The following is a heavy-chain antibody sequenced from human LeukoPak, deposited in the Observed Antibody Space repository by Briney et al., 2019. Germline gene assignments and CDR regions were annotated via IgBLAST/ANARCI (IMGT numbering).Heavy chain of an antibody. CDR1: GGSFSSYF. Sequence: SETLSLTCTVSGGSFSSYFWSWIRQPPGKGLEWIGYIYSSGSTNYNPSLKSRVSISADTSKNEFSLKLRSVTAADTAVYYCARDRRDAFDIWGQGTMVTVSS. CDR2: IYSSGST. CDR3: ARDRRDAFDI. V-gene: IGHV4-59*01. J-gene: IGHJ3*02.